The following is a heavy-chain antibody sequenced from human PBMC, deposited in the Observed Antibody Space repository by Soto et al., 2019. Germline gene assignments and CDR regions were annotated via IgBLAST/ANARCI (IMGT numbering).Heavy chain of an antibody. Sequence: GASVKVSCKASGYTFTDYYMHWVRQAPGQGFEWVGGINPESGNPKYVPKFQGRVTVTRDTSTSTAYMELNSLKTEDTAVYYCTTKVHFPSVGWFDPWGQGTLVTVSS. CDR3: TTKVHFPSVGWFDP. CDR2: INPESGNP. J-gene: IGHJ5*02. V-gene: IGHV1-2*02. D-gene: IGHD1-1*01. CDR1: GYTFTDYY.